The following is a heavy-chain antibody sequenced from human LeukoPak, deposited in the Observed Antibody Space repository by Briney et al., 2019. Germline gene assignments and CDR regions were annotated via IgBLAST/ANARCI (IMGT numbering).Heavy chain of an antibody. CDR2: ISGSGGST. CDR1: GFTFSNYG. D-gene: IGHD6-19*01. V-gene: IGHV3-23*01. CDR3: ARVPSSGQWLAFDC. J-gene: IGHJ4*02. Sequence: PTGGTLRLSCAASGFTFSNYGMSWVRQAPGKGLEWVSGISGSGGSTYYADSVKGRFTISRDSSKNTLYLQMNSLRAEDTAVYYCARVPSSGQWLAFDCWGQGTLVTVSS.